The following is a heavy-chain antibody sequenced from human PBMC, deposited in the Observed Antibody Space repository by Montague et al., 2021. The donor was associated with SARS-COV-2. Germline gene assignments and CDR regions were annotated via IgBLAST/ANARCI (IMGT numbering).Heavy chain of an antibody. Sequence: SETLSLTCAVYGGSFSGYYWSWIRQPPGKGLEWIGEINHSGYTNYNPSLKSRITISVDTSKNQFSLKLSSVTAADTAVFYCARHRGIAVAGRLAVDYWGQGTLVTVSS. CDR1: GGSFSGYY. J-gene: IGHJ4*02. CDR3: ARHRGIAVAGRLAVDY. CDR2: INHSGYT. D-gene: IGHD6-13*01. V-gene: IGHV4-34*01.